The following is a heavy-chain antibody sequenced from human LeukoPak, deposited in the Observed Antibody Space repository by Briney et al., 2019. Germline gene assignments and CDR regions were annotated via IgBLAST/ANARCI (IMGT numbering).Heavy chain of an antibody. D-gene: IGHD6-19*01. V-gene: IGHV1-69*01. CDR1: GGTFSSYA. CDR3: ARVAVARAGYYYYYMDV. CDR2: IIPIFGTA. Sequence: GASVKVSCKASGGTFSSYAISWVRQAPGQGLEWMGGIIPIFGTANYAQKFQGRVTITADVSTSTAYMELSSLRSEDTAVYYCARVAVARAGYYYYYMDVWGKGTTVTVSS. J-gene: IGHJ6*03.